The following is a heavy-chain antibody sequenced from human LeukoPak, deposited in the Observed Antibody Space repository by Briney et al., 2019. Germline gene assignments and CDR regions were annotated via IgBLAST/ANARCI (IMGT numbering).Heavy chain of an antibody. CDR2: IKQDRSEK. D-gene: IGHD5-18*01. CDR3: ARGKYSPNVFDI. Sequence: PGGSLRLSCAASGFTFTNYWMSWVRQAPGKGLELVANIKQDRSEKYYVDSVKGRFTISRDNAKNSLYLQMNSLRAEDTAVYYCARGKYSPNVFDIWGHGTMVTVSS. J-gene: IGHJ3*02. V-gene: IGHV3-7*01. CDR1: GFTFTNYW.